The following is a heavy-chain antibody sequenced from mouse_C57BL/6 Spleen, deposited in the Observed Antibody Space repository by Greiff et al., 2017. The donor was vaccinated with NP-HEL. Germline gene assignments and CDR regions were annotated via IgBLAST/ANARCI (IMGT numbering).Heavy chain of an antibody. CDR2: IWSGGST. CDR3: ASSSLRAMDY. CDR1: GFSLTSYG. V-gene: IGHV2-2*01. Sequence: VQLQQSGPGLVQPSQSLSITCTVSGFSLTSYGVHWVRQSPGKGLEWLGVIWSGGSTDYNAAFISRLSISKDNPKSQVFFKMNSLQADDTAIYYCASSSLRAMDYWGQGTSVTVSS. D-gene: IGHD1-1*01. J-gene: IGHJ4*01.